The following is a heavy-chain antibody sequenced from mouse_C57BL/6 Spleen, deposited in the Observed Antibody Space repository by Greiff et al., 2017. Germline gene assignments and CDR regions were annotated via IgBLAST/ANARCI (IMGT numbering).Heavy chain of an antibody. J-gene: IGHJ4*01. V-gene: IGHV5-6*02. CDR3: ARPESSYAMDY. CDR1: GFTFSSYG. CDR2: ISSGGSYT. D-gene: IGHD1-1*01. Sequence: EVKLVESGGDLVKPGGSLKLSCAASGFTFSSYGMSWVRQTPDKRLEWVATISSGGSYTYYPDSVKGRFTISRDNAKTTLYLQLSSLKSEDTAMYYCARPESSYAMDYWGQGTSVTVSS.